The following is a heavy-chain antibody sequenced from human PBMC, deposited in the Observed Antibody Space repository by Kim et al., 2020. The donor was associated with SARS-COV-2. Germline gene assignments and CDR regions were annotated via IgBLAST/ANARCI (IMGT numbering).Heavy chain of an antibody. CDR3: TRDSPRFYSSSSSY. Sequence: GGSLRLSCTASGFTFGDYAMSWFRQAPGKGLEWVGFIRSKAYGGTTEYAASVKGRFTISRDDSKSIAYLQMNSLKTEDTAVYYCTRDSPRFYSSSSSYWGQGTLVTVSS. D-gene: IGHD6-13*01. J-gene: IGHJ4*02. CDR1: GFTFGDYA. V-gene: IGHV3-49*03. CDR2: IRSKAYGGTT.